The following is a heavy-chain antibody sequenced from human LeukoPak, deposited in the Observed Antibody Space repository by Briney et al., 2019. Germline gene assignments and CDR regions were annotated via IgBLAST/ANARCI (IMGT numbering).Heavy chain of an antibody. Sequence: GGSLRLSCAASEFTFSSYSMNWVRQPPGKGLEWVAVISYDGTDKYYADSVKGRFTISRDNSKSTLYLQMDSLRAEDTAVYYCASPNSMAGTHYFHYWGQGTLVTVSS. CDR2: ISYDGTDK. V-gene: IGHV3-30*03. CDR3: ASPNSMAGTHYFHY. J-gene: IGHJ4*02. D-gene: IGHD6-19*01. CDR1: EFTFSSYS.